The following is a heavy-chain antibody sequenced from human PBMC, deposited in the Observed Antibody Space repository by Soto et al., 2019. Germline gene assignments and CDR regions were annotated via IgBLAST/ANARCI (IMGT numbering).Heavy chain of an antibody. V-gene: IGHV4-34*01. J-gene: IGHJ4*02. D-gene: IGHD5-12*01. CDR1: GGSFSGYY. CDR2: INHSGST. Sequence: SETLSLTCAVYGGSFSGYYWSWIRQPPGKGLEWIREINHSGSTNYNPSLKSRLTLFVDTSKNQFSLKLSSVTAADTAVYYCVRHAQWIIRAYWGQGSLVTVSS. CDR3: VRHAQWIIRAY.